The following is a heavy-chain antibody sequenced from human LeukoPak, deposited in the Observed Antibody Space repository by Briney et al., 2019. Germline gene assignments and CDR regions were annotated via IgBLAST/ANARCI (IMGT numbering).Heavy chain of an antibody. V-gene: IGHV3-7*01. CDR3: ARDADWASDY. Sequence: PGGSLRLSCVGSGFTFKNHCMVWVRQAPGKGLEWVANMKQDGSEQYYGDSVRGRFTISRDNAKNSLYLQMNSLRVADTAVYYCARDADWASDYWGQGTLVTVSS. CDR1: GFTFKNHC. CDR2: MKQDGSEQ. J-gene: IGHJ4*02. D-gene: IGHD3/OR15-3a*01.